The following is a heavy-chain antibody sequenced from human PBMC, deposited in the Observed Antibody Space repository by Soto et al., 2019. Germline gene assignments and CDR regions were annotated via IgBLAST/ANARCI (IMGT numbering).Heavy chain of an antibody. D-gene: IGHD3-9*01. J-gene: IGHJ6*03. CDR1: GGSISSGGYY. CDR2: IYYSGST. Sequence: SETLSLTCTVSGGSISSGGYYWSWIRQHPGKGLEWIGYIYYSGSTNYNQSLKSQVTISVDTSKNQFSLKLSSVTAAYMAVYYFARVFDWLSGDYYMDVWGKGTTVTVSS. V-gene: IGHV4-31*01. CDR3: ARVFDWLSGDYYMDV.